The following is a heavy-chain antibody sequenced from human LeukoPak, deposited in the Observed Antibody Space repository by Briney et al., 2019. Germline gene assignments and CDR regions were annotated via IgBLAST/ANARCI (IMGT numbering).Heavy chain of an antibody. J-gene: IGHJ4*02. CDR1: GVTFSSDA. D-gene: IGHD6-19*01. Sequence: PGGSLRLSCAASGVTFSSDAMSWVRQAPGKGLEWVSAINGSGGSTYYADSVKGRFTISRENSKNTLYLQMNRLRAEDTAVYSCAKDWSKVAGPIDYWGQGTLVTVSS. CDR2: INGSGGST. V-gene: IGHV3-23*01. CDR3: AKDWSKVAGPIDY.